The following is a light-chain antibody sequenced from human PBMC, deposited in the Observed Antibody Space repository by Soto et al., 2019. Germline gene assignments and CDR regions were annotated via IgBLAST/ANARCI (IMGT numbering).Light chain of an antibody. CDR1: QSISSW. CDR3: QQYNSYSWT. Sequence: DIQMTQSPSTLSASVGDRVTITCRASQSISSWLAWYQQKPGKAPKLLIYKASSLESGVPSRFSGSGSGTEFTLTISSLQPDDFAADYCQQYNSYSWTFGKGTKVEIK. V-gene: IGKV1-5*03. J-gene: IGKJ1*01. CDR2: KAS.